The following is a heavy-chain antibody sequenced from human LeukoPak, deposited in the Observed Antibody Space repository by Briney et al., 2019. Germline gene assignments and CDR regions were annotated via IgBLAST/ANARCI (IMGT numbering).Heavy chain of an antibody. V-gene: IGHV3-15*01. D-gene: IGHD3-16*02. CDR3: TTDANRVWGSYRPP. CDR1: GFTFNNAW. CDR2: IKSKTDGGTT. J-gene: IGHJ5*02. Sequence: GGSLRLSCAASGFTFNNAWMSWVRWSPGKGLEWVGHIKSKTDGGTTDYAPPVKGRFTISRDDSKNTLYLQMNSLKTEDTAVYYCTTDANRVWGSYRPPWGQGTLVTVSS.